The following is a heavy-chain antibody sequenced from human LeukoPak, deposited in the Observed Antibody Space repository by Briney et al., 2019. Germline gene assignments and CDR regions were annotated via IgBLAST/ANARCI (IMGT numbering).Heavy chain of an antibody. CDR1: GGSINSNSHH. D-gene: IGHD3-9*01. J-gene: IGHJ4*02. V-gene: IGHV4-39*01. CDR3: ARRGDILTDYAFDY. CDR2: IYYSGTT. Sequence: SETLSLTCSVSGGSINSNSHHWDWIRQAPGQRLEWIGNIYYSGTTSYNPSLKSRVTISVDTSKNQFSLRLSSVTAADTAVYYCARRGDILTDYAFDYWGQGTLVTVSS.